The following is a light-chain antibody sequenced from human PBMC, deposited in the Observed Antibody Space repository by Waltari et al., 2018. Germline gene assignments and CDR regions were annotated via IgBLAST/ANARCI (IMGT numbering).Light chain of an antibody. J-gene: IGKJ3*01. Sequence: EVVLTQSPGTLSLSPGERATLPCRASQSVSSNYLAWYQQKPGQDPRLLIYSASNKATGIPDRFSGSGSGTDFTLTISRLEPEDSAVYYCQHYGSSLFTFGPGTKVEIK. V-gene: IGKV3-20*01. CDR2: SAS. CDR1: QSVSSNY. CDR3: QHYGSSLFT.